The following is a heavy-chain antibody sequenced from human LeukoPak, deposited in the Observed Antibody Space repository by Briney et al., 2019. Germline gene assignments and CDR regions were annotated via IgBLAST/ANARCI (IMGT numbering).Heavy chain of an antibody. CDR2: INHSGTT. Sequence: SETLSLTCGVYGGPLSGYYWSWIRQPPGKWLEWIGEINHSGTTNYNPSLKSRVTISVDMSKNQISLKLTSVTAADTAVYYCARDPGTETLDYWGQGTLVTVSS. J-gene: IGHJ4*02. CDR1: GGPLSGYY. D-gene: IGHD3-10*01. CDR3: ARDPGTETLDY. V-gene: IGHV4-34*01.